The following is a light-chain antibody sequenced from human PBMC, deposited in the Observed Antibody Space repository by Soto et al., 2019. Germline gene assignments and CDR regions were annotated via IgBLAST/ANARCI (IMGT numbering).Light chain of an antibody. J-gene: IGKJ5*01. CDR3: QQFGSSVT. Sequence: EILLTQSPCPLSLSPGEIATLSCRASQSVSSTYLAWYQQKPGQAPRLLIYRTSTRATGIPDRFSGSGSGTDFTLTISRLEPEDFAVYYCQQFGSSVTFGQGTRLEIK. CDR1: QSVSSTY. CDR2: RTS. V-gene: IGKV3-20*01.